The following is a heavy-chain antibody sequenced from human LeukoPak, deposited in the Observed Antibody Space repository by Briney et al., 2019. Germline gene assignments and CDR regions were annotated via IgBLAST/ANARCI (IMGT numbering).Heavy chain of an antibody. CDR1: GGTFSSYA. D-gene: IGHD2-21*01. J-gene: IGHJ4*02. Sequence: GASVKVSCKASGGTFSSYAISWVRQAPGQGFEYMGWINPKSGSTNYAQKFQGRVTMTKDTSISTAYMELSSLTSDDSAVYYCARDPPLIILTVEVNYWGQGALVTVSA. CDR3: ARDPPLIILTVEVNY. V-gene: IGHV1-2*02. CDR2: INPKSGST.